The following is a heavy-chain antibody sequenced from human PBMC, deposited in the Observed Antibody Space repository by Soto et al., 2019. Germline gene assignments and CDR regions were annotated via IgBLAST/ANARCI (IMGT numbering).Heavy chain of an antibody. Sequence: GGSLRLSCAASGFTFSSYAMSWVRQAPGKGLEWVPAISGSGGSTYYADSVKGRFTISRDNSKNTLYLQMTSLRADDTAVYYCAKDRRAGGNYGFYSDFWGQGALVTVSS. CDR1: GFTFSSYA. D-gene: IGHD1-7*01. CDR3: AKDRRAGGNYGFYSDF. V-gene: IGHV3-23*01. J-gene: IGHJ4*02. CDR2: ISGSGGST.